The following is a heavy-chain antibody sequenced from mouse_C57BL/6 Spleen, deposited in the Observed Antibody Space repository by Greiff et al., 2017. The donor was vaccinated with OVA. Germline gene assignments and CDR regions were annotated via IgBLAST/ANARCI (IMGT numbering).Heavy chain of an antibody. J-gene: IGHJ4*01. V-gene: IGHV14-4*01. CDR2: IDPENGDT. CDR1: GFNIKDDY. CDR3: TTWGNYYAMDY. Sequence: EVQLQESGAELVRPGASVKLSCTASGFNIKDDYMHWVKQRPEQGLEWIGWIDPENGDTEYASKFQGKATITADTSSHTAYLQLSSLTSEDTAVYYCTTWGNYYAMDYWGQGTSVTVSS.